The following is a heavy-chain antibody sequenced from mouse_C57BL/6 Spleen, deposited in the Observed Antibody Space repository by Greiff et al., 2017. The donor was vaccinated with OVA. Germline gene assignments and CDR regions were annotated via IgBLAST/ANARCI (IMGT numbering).Heavy chain of an antibody. V-gene: IGHV1-64*01. CDR1: GYTFTSYW. J-gene: IGHJ2*01. D-gene: IGHD1-1*01. Sequence: QVQLQQPGAELVKPGASVKLSCKASGYTFTSYWMHWVKQRPGQGLEWIGMIHPNSGSTNYNEQFKSQATLTVDKSSSTAYLQLSSLTSEDAAVYYGARSRLISTVGDYWGQGTTLTVSA. CDR2: IHPNSGST. CDR3: ARSRLISTVGDY.